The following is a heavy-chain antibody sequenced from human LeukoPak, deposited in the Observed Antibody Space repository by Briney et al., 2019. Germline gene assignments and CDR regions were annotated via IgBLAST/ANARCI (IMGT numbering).Heavy chain of an antibody. CDR1: GGSISSGGYY. Sequence: PSQTLSLTCTVSGGSISSGGYYWSWIRQHPGKGLEWIGYIYYSGSTYYNPSLKSRGTLSVDTSKNQFSLKLSSVTAADTAVYYCARDHGVYAFDIWGQGTMVTVSS. D-gene: IGHD2-8*01. CDR2: IYYSGST. V-gene: IGHV4-31*03. J-gene: IGHJ3*02. CDR3: ARDHGVYAFDI.